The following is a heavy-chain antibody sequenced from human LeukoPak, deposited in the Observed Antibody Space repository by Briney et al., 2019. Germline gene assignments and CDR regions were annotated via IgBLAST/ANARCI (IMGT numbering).Heavy chain of an antibody. V-gene: IGHV1-69*05. CDR1: GGTFSSYA. D-gene: IGHD3-10*01. CDR2: IIPIFSTA. Sequence: SVKVSCKASGGTFSSYAISWVRQAPGQGLEWMGGIIPIFSTANYAQKFQGRVTITTDESTSTAYMELRSLRSEDTAVYYCARGQRITMVRGDLNWFDPWGQGTLVTVSS. CDR3: ARGQRITMVRGDLNWFDP. J-gene: IGHJ5*02.